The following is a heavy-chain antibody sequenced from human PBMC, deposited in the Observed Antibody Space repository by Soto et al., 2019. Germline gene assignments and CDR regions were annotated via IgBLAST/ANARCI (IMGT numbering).Heavy chain of an antibody. V-gene: IGHV1-69*02. J-gene: IGHJ4*02. Sequence: SVKVSCKASGGTFSSYTISWVRQAPGQGLEWMGRIIPILGIANYAQKFQGRVTITADKSTSTAYMELSSLRSEDTAVYYCARGICSGGSCYSWDFDYWGQGTLVTVSS. CDR3: ARGICSGGSCYSWDFDY. D-gene: IGHD2-15*01. CDR1: GGTFSSYT. CDR2: IIPILGIA.